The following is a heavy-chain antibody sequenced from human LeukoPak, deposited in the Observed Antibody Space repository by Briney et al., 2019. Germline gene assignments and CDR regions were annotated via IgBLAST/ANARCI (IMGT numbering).Heavy chain of an antibody. D-gene: IGHD3-10*01. CDR3: AVTGPEYYYGSGSLT. Sequence: SVKVSCKASGFTFTSSAIQWVRQARGQRLGWRGRIVVGSGNTNYAQKFQERVTIPRDKSTSTAYMELSSLRSEDTAVYYCAVTGPEYYYGSGSLTWGQGTLVTVSS. CDR1: GFTFTSSA. CDR2: IVVGSGNT. J-gene: IGHJ5*02. V-gene: IGHV1-58*02.